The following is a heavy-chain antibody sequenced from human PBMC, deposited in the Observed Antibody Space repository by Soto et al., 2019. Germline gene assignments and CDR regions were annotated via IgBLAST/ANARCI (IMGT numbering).Heavy chain of an antibody. CDR2: IKSKTDGGTT. CDR1: GLTXRIAW. V-gene: IGHV3-15*07. CDR3: TTEGLDIVVVPAAPTYYYYYMDV. J-gene: IGHJ6*03. Sequence: GSLRLSCAASGLTXRIAWMNWVCQAPGKGLEWVGRIKSKTDGGTTDYAAPVKGRFTISRDDSKNTLYLQMNSLKTEDTAVYYCTTEGLDIVVVPAAPTYYYYYMDVWGKGTTVTVSS. D-gene: IGHD2-2*03.